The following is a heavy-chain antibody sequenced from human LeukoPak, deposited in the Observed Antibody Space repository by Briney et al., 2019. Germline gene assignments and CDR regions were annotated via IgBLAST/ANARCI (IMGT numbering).Heavy chain of an antibody. V-gene: IGHV3-43D*03. Sequence: GGFLRLSCAASGFTFDDYAMHWVRQAPGKGLEWVSLISWDGGSTYYADSVKGRFTISRDNSRNSLFLQMNSLRAEDTALYYRAKGHYGSGSSPMFYWGQGTLVTVSS. J-gene: IGHJ4*02. D-gene: IGHD3-10*01. CDR1: GFTFDDYA. CDR2: ISWDGGST. CDR3: AKGHYGSGSSPMFY.